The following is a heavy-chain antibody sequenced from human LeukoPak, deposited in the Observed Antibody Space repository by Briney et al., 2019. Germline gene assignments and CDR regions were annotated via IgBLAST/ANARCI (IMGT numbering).Heavy chain of an antibody. CDR1: GFTFSSYV. J-gene: IGHJ4*02. Sequence: PGGSLRLSCAASGFTFSSYVMSWVRQAPGKGLEWVSGISGSGGSTYYADSVKGRFTISRDKSKNTLYLQMNSLRAEDTAIYYCAREAFYSSGWYSLFGYWGQGTLVTVSS. D-gene: IGHD6-19*01. CDR3: AREAFYSSGWYSLFGY. V-gene: IGHV3-23*01. CDR2: ISGSGGST.